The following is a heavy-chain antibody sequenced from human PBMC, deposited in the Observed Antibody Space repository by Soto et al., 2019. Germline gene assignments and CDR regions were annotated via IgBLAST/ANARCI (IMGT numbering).Heavy chain of an antibody. CDR1: GFSFSGFW. V-gene: IGHV3-74*01. J-gene: IGHJ4*02. CDR3: VRGNTGYGNFDS. D-gene: IGHD5-12*01. Sequence: EVQLVDSGGGLVQPGGSLRLSCAASGFSFSGFWMHWVRQAPGKGLVWVSRMFTDVSTTYYADSVKGRFTISRDNAKSTLYLQMNSLRDEDTAVYYCVRGNTGYGNFDSWGQGTLVTVSS. CDR2: MFTDVSTT.